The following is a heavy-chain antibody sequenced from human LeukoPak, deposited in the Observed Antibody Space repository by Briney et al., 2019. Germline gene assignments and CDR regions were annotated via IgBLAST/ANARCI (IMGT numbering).Heavy chain of an antibody. Sequence: GGSLRLSCAASGFTFSSYSMNWVRQAPGKGLEWVPYISSSSSTIYYADSVKGRFTISRDNAKNSLYLQMNSLRAEDTAVYYCARVSTLHAAAGAFDIWGQGTMVTVSS. D-gene: IGHD1-1*01. CDR2: ISSSSSTI. CDR3: ARVSTLHAAAGAFDI. J-gene: IGHJ3*02. CDR1: GFTFSSYS. V-gene: IGHV3-48*01.